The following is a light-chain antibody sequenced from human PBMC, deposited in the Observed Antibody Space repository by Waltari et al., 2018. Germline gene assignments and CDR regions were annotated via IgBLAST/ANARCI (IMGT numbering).Light chain of an antibody. CDR2: SDH. V-gene: IGLV1-47*02. Sequence: QSVLTQPPSASATPGQRVTISCSGSSSNVGRDNVYWFQQLPGTAPKLLIYSDHQRSSGVPDRFSGSNAGTSASLAVSVLRSEDDADYYCVAWDDSLSGYVFGTGTKVTVL. CDR1: SSNVGRDN. CDR3: VAWDDSLSGYV. J-gene: IGLJ1*01.